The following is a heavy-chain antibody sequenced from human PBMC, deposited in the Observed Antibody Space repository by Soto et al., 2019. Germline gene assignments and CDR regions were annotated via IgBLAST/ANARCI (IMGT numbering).Heavy chain of an antibody. CDR2: ISYDGDNQ. D-gene: IGHD3-10*01. V-gene: IGHV3-30*18. Sequence: QVQLVESGGGVVQPGRSLRLSCAASGFTFSDYGMHWVRQAPGKGLEWVAVISYDGDNQYYVDSGKGRFTISRDNPKNPLSLQMNSLRAGATAVYYCAKVLPRRLVMVRRVNGRGYDYWGQGNLVTVSS. J-gene: IGHJ4*02. CDR1: GFTFSDYG. CDR3: AKVLPRRLVMVRRVNGRGYDY.